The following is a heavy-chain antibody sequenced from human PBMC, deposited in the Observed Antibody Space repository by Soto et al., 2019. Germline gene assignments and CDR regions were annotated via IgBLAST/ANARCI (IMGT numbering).Heavy chain of an antibody. CDR3: ARDSHSQQPNHRGGAGYMDV. V-gene: IGHV4-31*11. CDR2: IYFSGST. CDR1: GGSISNGGYY. Sequence: QVQLQESGPGLVKPSQTLSLTCVVSGGSISNGGYYWSWIRQHPGKGLEWIGAIYFSGSTYYNPSLKSRVTISGATPKNQFSLKLSSVTAADTAVYYCARDSHSQQPNHRGGAGYMDVWGKGTTVTVSS. J-gene: IGHJ6*03. D-gene: IGHD6-13*01.